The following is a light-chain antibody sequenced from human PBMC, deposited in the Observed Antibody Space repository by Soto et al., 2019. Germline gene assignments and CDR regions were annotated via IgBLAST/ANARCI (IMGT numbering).Light chain of an antibody. CDR3: HHYGSPPSIT. CDR1: QSVSRSF. V-gene: IGKV3-20*01. J-gene: IGKJ5*01. CDR2: GAS. Sequence: ESVLTQSPGTLSLSPGERATLSCRASQSVSRSFLAWYQQKPGQAPRLLIYGASSRATGIPDRFSGSGSGTDFTLTISRLEPEDFAVYSCHHYGSPPSITFDQVTRLEIQ.